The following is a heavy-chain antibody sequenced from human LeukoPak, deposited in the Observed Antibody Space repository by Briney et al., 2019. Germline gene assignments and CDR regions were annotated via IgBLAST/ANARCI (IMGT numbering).Heavy chain of an antibody. CDR2: IWYDGSNK. D-gene: IGHD2-2*01. J-gene: IGHJ6*02. CDR1: GFTFSSYG. V-gene: IGHV3-33*06. CDR3: AKSKVPAAIGHYYYYGMDV. Sequence: AGGSLRLSCAASGFTFSSYGMHWVRQAPGKGLEWVADIWYDGSNKYYADYVKGRFTISRDNSKNTLYLQVNSLRAEDTAVYYCAKSKVPAAIGHYYYYGMDVWGQGTTVTVSS.